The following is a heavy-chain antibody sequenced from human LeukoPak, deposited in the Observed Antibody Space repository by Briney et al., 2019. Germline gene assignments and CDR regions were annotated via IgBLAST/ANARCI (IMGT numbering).Heavy chain of an antibody. V-gene: IGHV3-23*01. CDR1: GFTFSSFA. CDR3: AKEMDYGDYGYFDL. D-gene: IGHD4-17*01. J-gene: IGHJ2*01. CDR2: ISGSGGST. Sequence: GGSLRLSCAASGFTFSSFAMSWVRQAPEKGLEWVSAISGSGGSTYYADSVKGRFTISRDNSKNTLYLQMNSLRAEDTAVYYCAKEMDYGDYGYFDLWGRGTLVTVSS.